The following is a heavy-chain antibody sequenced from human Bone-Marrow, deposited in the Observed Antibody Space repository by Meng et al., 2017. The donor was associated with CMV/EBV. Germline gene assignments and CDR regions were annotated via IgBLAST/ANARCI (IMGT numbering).Heavy chain of an antibody. V-gene: IGHV3-49*04. CDR3: TSHGFGQN. J-gene: IGHJ4*02. CDR2: IRSKAYGGTT. Sequence: LSLTCTASGFTFGDYAMSWVRQAPGKGLEWVGFIRSKAYGGTTEYAASVKGRFTITRDYSKSIAYLQMNSLKTEDKAVYYCTSHGFGQNWGQGTLVTVSS. CDR1: GFTFGDYA. D-gene: IGHD3-10*01.